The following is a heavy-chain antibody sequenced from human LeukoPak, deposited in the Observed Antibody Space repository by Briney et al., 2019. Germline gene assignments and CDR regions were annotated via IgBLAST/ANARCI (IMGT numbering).Heavy chain of an antibody. CDR2: INAGNSNT. CDR1: GGTFSSYA. CDR3: ARERIAVAGTVDP. Sequence: ASVKVSCKASGGTFSSYAISWVRQAPGQRLEWMGWINAGNSNTKYSQKFQGRVTITRDTSASTAYMELSSLRSEDTAVYYCARERIAVAGTVDPWGQGTLVTVSS. J-gene: IGHJ5*02. V-gene: IGHV1-3*01. D-gene: IGHD6-19*01.